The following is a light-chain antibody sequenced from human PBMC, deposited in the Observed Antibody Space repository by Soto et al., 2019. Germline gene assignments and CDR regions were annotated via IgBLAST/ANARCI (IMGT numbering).Light chain of an antibody. V-gene: IGKV1-13*02. CDR1: PGISNT. J-gene: IGKJ4*01. CDR2: DAS. CDR3: QQFNSYPLT. Sequence: IPLPQSPSSLSASVGDRVTITCRASPGISNTLTWYQQKPGKPPKLLIYDASSLESGVPSRFSGSGSGTDFTLTISSLQPEDFATYYCQQFNSYPLTFGGGTEVDIK.